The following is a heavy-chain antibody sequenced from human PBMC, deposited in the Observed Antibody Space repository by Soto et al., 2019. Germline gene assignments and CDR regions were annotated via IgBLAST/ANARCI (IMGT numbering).Heavy chain of an antibody. CDR2: INHSGST. CDR3: ARGPGGSSWSYYYYYGMDV. V-gene: IGHV4-34*01. D-gene: IGHD6-13*01. J-gene: IGHJ6*02. Sequence: PSETLSLTCAVYGGSFSGYYWSWIRQPPGKGLEWIGEINHSGSTNYNPSLKSRVTISVDTSKNQFSLKLSSVTAADTAVYYCARGPGGSSWSYYYYYGMDVWGQGTTVTVS. CDR1: GGSFSGYY.